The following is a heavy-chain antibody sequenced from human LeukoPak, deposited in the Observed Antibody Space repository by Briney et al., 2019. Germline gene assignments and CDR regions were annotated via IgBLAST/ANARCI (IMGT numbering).Heavy chain of an antibody. D-gene: IGHD6-13*01. CDR2: INHSGST. CDR3: ASGRQKLTPGGFQH. V-gene: IGHV4-34*01. J-gene: IGHJ1*01. CDR1: GGSFSGYY. Sequence: SETLSLTCAVYGGSFSGYYWSWIRQPPGKGLEWIGEINHSGSTNYNPSLKSRVSISVDSSKNQFSLKLSSATAGDTAVYYCASGRQKLTPGGFQHWGQGTLVTVSS.